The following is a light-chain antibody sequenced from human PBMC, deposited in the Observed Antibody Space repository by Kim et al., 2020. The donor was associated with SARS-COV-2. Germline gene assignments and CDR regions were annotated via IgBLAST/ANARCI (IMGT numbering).Light chain of an antibody. J-gene: IGLJ3*02. CDR3: NSRDSSGNHPPWV. CDR2: GKN. V-gene: IGLV3-19*01. CDR1: SLRSYY. Sequence: GQTVRITCPGDSLRSYYASWYQQKPGQAPVLVIYGKNNRPSGIPDRFSGSSSGNTASVTITGAQAEDEADYYCNSRDSSGNHPPWVFGGGTKLTVL.